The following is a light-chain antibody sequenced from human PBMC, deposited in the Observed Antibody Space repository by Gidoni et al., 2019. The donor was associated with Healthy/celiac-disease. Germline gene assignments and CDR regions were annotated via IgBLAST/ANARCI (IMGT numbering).Light chain of an antibody. Sequence: IQMTQSPSSLYASVGARVTITCRASQRISSYLNWYQQKPGKAPKLLIYAASSLQSGVPSRFSGSGSGTDFTLTISSLQPEDFATYYCQQSYSTLLTFGQGTKVEIK. CDR2: AAS. J-gene: IGKJ1*01. V-gene: IGKV1-39*01. CDR3: QQSYSTLLT. CDR1: QRISSY.